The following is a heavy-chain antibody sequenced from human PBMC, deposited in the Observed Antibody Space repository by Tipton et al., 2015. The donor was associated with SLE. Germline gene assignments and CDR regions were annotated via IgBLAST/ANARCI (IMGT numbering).Heavy chain of an antibody. CDR2: IYDGGST. CDR3: ARVHQKGDAFDI. D-gene: IGHD2-2*01. Sequence: TLSLTCAVSGGSISIGGYSWSWIRQHPGRGLEWIGYIYDGGSTYYSASLKSRATISVDTSKNQLSLGLSSVTAADTAVYYCARVHQKGDAFDIWGHGTMVTVSS. V-gene: IGHV4-31*11. J-gene: IGHJ3*02. CDR1: GGSISIGGYS.